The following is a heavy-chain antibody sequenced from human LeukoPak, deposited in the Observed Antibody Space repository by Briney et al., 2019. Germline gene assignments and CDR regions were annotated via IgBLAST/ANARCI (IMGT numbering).Heavy chain of an antibody. CDR1: GGTFSSYA. CDR2: IIPIFGTA. Sequence: ASVKVSCKASGGTFSSYAISWVRQAPGQGLEWMGGIIPIFGTANYAQKLQGRVTITADESTSTAYMELSSLRSEDTAVYYCARDLATQDNWFDPWGQGTLVTVSS. D-gene: IGHD5-12*01. V-gene: IGHV1-69*13. CDR3: ARDLATQDNWFDP. J-gene: IGHJ5*02.